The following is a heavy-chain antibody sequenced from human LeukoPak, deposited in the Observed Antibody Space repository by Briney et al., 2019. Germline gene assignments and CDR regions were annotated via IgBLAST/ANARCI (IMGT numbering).Heavy chain of an antibody. D-gene: IGHD4-17*01. Sequence: ASVKVSCKASGYTFTSYDINWVRQATGQGLEWMGWISAYNGNTNYAQKLQGRVTMTTDTSTSTAYMELRSLRSDDTAVYYCARSTFDYGDYEGSDYWGQGTLVTVSS. V-gene: IGHV1-18*01. CDR1: GYTFTSYD. CDR2: ISAYNGNT. CDR3: ARSTFDYGDYEGSDY. J-gene: IGHJ4*02.